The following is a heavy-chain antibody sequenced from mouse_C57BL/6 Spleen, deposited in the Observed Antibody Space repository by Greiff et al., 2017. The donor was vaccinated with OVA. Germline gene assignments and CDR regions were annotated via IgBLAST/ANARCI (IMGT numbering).Heavy chain of an antibody. J-gene: IGHJ1*03. D-gene: IGHD1-1*01. CDR2: IYPSDSET. CDR1: GYTFTSYW. CDR3: ARADYYGSSYGRYFDV. V-gene: IGHV1-61*01. Sequence: QVQLQQPGAELVRPGSSVKLSCKASGYTFTSYWMDWVKQRPGQGLEWIGNIYPSDSETHYNQKFKDKATLTVDKSSSTAYMQLSSLTSEDSAVYYCARADYYGSSYGRYFDVWGTGTTVTVSS.